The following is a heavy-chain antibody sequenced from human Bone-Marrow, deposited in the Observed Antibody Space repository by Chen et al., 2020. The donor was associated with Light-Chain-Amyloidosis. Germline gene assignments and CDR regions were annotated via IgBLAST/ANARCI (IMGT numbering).Heavy chain of an antibody. CDR3: ARSYDSSGYLAYYFDY. CDR1: GGSISSYY. CDR2: IYTSGST. J-gene: IGHJ4*02. V-gene: IGHV4-4*07. D-gene: IGHD3-22*01. Sequence: QVQLQESGPGLVKPSETLSLTCTVSGGSISSYYWSWIRQPAGKGLEWIGRIYTSGSTNYNPSLKSRVTMSVDTSKNPFSLKLSSVTAADTAVYYCARSYDSSGYLAYYFDYWGQGTLVTVSS.